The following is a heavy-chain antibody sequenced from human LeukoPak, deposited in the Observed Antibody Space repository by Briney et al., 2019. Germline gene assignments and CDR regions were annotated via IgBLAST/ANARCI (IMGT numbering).Heavy chain of an antibody. Sequence: EASVKVSCKASGYTFANYYMYWVRQAPGQGLEWMGMINPSGGGTSYAQKFQGRVTMTRDTSTRTVYMEVSSLKPEDTAVYYCARQGAYSSAIGMGYWGQGTLVTVSS. D-gene: IGHD6-19*01. V-gene: IGHV1-46*01. CDR2: INPSGGGT. J-gene: IGHJ4*02. CDR1: GYTFANYY. CDR3: ARQGAYSSAIGMGY.